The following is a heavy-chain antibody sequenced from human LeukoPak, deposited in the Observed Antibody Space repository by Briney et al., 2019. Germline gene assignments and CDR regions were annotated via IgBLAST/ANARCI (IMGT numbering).Heavy chain of an antibody. J-gene: IGHJ5*02. V-gene: IGHV3-66*01. CDR1: GFTVSSNY. CDR3: AREYGSGSSWFDP. CDR2: IYSGGST. Sequence: GGSLRLSCAASGFTVSSNYMSWVRQAPGKGLEWVSVIYSGGSTYYADSVKGRFTISRDNSKNTLYLQMNSLRAEDTAVYYCAREYGSGSSWFDPWGQGTLATVSS. D-gene: IGHD3-10*01.